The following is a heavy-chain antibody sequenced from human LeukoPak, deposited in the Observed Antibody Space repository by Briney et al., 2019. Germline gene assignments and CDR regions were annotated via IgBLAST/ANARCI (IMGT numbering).Heavy chain of an antibody. D-gene: IGHD4-23*01. CDR2: IWNDGGKN. J-gene: IGHJ4*02. V-gene: IGHV3-33*01. Sequence: GGSLRLSCAASRLTSSRSGMHWFGKAPGKGLGGLATIWNDGGKNYYADSVKGRFIISKDNSKNTLYLQMDSLRAEDTAVYYCARVVVPTGWVKTTVVTPGGYRGQGTLVTVSS. CDR1: RLTSSRSG. CDR3: ARVVVPTGWVKTTVVTPGGY.